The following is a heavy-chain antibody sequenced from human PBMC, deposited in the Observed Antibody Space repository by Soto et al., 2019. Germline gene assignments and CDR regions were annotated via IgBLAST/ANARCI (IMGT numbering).Heavy chain of an antibody. CDR3: ARSDSPSRIWFGESYDAFDI. D-gene: IGHD3-10*01. J-gene: IGHJ3*02. V-gene: IGHV1-3*01. CDR2: INAGNGNT. CDR1: GYTFTSYA. Sequence: ASVKVSCTASGYTFTSYAMRWVRQAPGQRLEWMGWINAGNGNTKYSQKFQGRVTITRDTSASTAYMELSSLRSEDTAVYYCARSDSPSRIWFGESYDAFDIWGQGTMVTVSS.